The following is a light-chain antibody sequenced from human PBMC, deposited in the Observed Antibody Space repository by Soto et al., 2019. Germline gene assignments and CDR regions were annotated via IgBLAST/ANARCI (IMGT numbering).Light chain of an antibody. V-gene: IGKV1-5*01. CDR3: QQYNSYSRT. Sequence: DIQMTQSPSTLSASIGDRVTITCRASQSISSWFACYQQTPGKAPKLLIYDASNLESGVPSRFSGSGSGTEFTLTISCLQPDDFATYYCQQYNSYSRTFGQGTKVEIK. J-gene: IGKJ1*01. CDR1: QSISSW. CDR2: DAS.